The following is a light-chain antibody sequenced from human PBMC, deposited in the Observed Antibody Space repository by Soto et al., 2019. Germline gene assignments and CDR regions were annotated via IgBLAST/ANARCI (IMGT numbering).Light chain of an antibody. Sequence: EILMTQSPATVSVSPGERATLSCRASQSVSSNLAWYQQKPGQAPRLLIYGASSRATGIPARFSGSGSGTEFTLTISSLQSEDFAVYYCQQYNNWPQTFGQGTKLEIK. CDR2: GAS. V-gene: IGKV3-15*01. CDR3: QQYNNWPQT. CDR1: QSVSSN. J-gene: IGKJ2*01.